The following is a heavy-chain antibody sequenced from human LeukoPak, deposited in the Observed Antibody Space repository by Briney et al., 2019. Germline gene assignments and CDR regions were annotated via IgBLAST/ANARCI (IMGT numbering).Heavy chain of an antibody. Sequence: GGSLRLSCAASGFTFSNYSMNWVRQAPGKGLEWVSSISSSSSSIYYADSLKGRFTISRDNAKTSLYLQMNSLRAEDTAVYYCARLADYGNYGPREYLDFWGQGTLVTVSS. CDR2: ISSSSSSI. CDR3: ARLADYGNYGPREYLDF. D-gene: IGHD4-11*01. V-gene: IGHV3-21*01. CDR1: GFTFSNYS. J-gene: IGHJ4*02.